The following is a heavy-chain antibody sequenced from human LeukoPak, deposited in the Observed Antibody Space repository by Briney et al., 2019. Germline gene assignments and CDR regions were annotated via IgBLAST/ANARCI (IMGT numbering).Heavy chain of an antibody. CDR1: GGSFSGYY. V-gene: IGHV4-34*01. CDR2: INHSGST. D-gene: IGHD6-13*01. CDR3: ARGGAAAGIYYYYYYMDV. J-gene: IGHJ6*03. Sequence: PSETLSLTCAVYGGSFSGYYWSWIRQPPGKGLEWIGEINHSGSTNYNPSLKSRVTISVDTSKNQFSLKLSSVTVADTAVYYCARGGAAAGIYYYYYYMDVWGKGTTVTVSS.